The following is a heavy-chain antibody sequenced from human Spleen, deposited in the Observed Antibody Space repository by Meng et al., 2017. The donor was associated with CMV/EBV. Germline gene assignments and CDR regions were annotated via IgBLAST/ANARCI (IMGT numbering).Heavy chain of an antibody. CDR3: AKFGPHDDSKYRWIDT. CDR2: IKQDGSEK. CDR1: GFTFSSYW. V-gene: IGHV3-7*01. J-gene: IGHJ5*02. D-gene: IGHD4-11*01. Sequence: GESLKISCAASGFTFSSYWMSWVRQAPGKGLEWVANIKQDGSEKYYVDSVKGRFTISRDNAKNSLNLQMNSLRAEDTAVYYCAKFGPHDDSKYRWIDTSGPGTLVTVSS.